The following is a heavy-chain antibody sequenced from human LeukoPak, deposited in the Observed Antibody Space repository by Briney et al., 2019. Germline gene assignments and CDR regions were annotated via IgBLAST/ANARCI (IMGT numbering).Heavy chain of an antibody. V-gene: IGHV1-2*02. J-gene: IGHJ4*02. CDR2: INPNSGGT. D-gene: IGHD1/OR15-1a*01. CDR3: ARHLPAPDNNNYFDY. Sequence: ASVKVSCKASGYTFTGYYMHWVRQAPGQGLEWMGWINPNSGGTNYAQKFQGRVTMTRDTSISTAYMELSRLRSDDTAVYYCARHLPAPDNNNYFDYWGQGTLVTVSS. CDR1: GYTFTGYY.